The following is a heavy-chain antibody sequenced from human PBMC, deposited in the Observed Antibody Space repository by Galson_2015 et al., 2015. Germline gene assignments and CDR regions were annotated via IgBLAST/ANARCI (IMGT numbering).Heavy chain of an antibody. V-gene: IGHV1-2*06. D-gene: IGHD2-8*01. CDR2: INPNSGGT. Sequence: SVKVSCKASGYTFAGYYMHWVRQAPGQGLEWMGRINPNSGGTNYAQKFQGRVTMTRDTSISTAYMELSRLRSDDTAVYYCARGGRRSRLPTLMDWFDPWGQGTLVTVSS. CDR1: GYTFAGYY. J-gene: IGHJ5*02. CDR3: ARGGRRSRLPTLMDWFDP.